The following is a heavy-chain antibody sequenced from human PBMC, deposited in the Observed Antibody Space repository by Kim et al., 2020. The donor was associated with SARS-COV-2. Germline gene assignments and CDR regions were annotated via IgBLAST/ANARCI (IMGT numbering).Heavy chain of an antibody. J-gene: IGHJ4*02. CDR3: ARQRMGAENEVWFDF. D-gene: IGHD1-26*01. Sequence: SETLSLTCTVSGAPISSYYWAWIRQSSGGGLEWIGQIYYSGGTIYNPSLKSRLAMSLDTSKNQFSLTLNSVTAADTAVYFCARQRMGAENEVWFDFWGQG. CDR1: GAPISSYY. CDR2: IYYSGGT. V-gene: IGHV4-59*08.